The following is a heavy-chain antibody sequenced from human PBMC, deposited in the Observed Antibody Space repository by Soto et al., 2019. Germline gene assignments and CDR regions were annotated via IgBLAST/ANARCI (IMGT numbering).Heavy chain of an antibody. CDR1: GYTFSNYG. J-gene: IGHJ4*02. CDR2: ISAYSGDT. D-gene: IGHD3-22*01. CDR3: ARDVVAITTGGPDY. V-gene: IGHV1-18*01. Sequence: QVQLVQSRAEVKKPGASVKVSCKASGYTFSNYGISWVRQAPGQGLEWLGWISAYSGDTNFAQRFQGRVTMTTDTSTSTAYMELRSLTSDDTALYYCARDVVAITTGGPDYWGQGTLVTVSS.